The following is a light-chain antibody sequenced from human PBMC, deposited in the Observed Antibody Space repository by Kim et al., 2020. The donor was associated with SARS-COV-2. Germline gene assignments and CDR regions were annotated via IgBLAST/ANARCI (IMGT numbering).Light chain of an antibody. J-gene: IGLJ2*01. CDR3: QVWESSSDHVL. CDR2: YDS. Sequence: APGKTARITCGGNNIGSKSVHWYQQKPGHAPVLVIYYDSDRPSGIPERLSGSNSGNTATLTISRVEAGDEADYYCQVWESSSDHVLFGGGTQLTVL. CDR1: NIGSKS. V-gene: IGLV3-21*01.